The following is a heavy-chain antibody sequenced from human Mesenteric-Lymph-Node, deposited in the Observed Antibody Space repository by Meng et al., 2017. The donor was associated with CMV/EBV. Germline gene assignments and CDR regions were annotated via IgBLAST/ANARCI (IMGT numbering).Heavy chain of an antibody. CDR1: GGSISSSIYY. CDR3: ARQRDGDWFDP. Sequence: GSLRLSCTVSGGSISSSIYYWVWIRQPPGKGLEWIGSIYYSGSTYYNSSLESRVTMSLDTSKNQFSLKLNSVTAADTAVYYCARQRDGDWFDPWGQGTLVTVSS. J-gene: IGHJ5*02. CDR2: IYYSGST. D-gene: IGHD2-8*01. V-gene: IGHV4-39*01.